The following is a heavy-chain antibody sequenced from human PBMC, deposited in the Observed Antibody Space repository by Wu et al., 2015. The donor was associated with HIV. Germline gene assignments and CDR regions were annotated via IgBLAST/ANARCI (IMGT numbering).Heavy chain of an antibody. J-gene: IGHJ6*02. CDR2: VTPRGGK. D-gene: IGHD3-10*01. Sequence: QMQLVQSGAEVKKPGASVKVSCRASGHSFSDSYMHWVRQTPGQGLEWMGWVTPRGGKNYAQKFQGRVTMTRDTMELSRLTSDDTAIYFCARVRGNIPMVLRPYGMDVVGAKGQRSSSP. V-gene: IGHV1-2*02. CDR3: ARVRGNIPMVLRPYGMDV. CDR1: GHSFSDSY.